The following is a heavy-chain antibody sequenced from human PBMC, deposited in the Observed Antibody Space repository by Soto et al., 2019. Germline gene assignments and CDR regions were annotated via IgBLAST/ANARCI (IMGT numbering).Heavy chain of an antibody. CDR3: ARLPGIVAPGTVFLDN. V-gene: IGHV5-51*01. J-gene: IGHJ4*02. D-gene: IGHD1-1*01. CDR1: GYRFTSSW. Sequence: PXEPLKISCKASGYRFTSSWIGWVRQMPGKGLEWMGIIYPGDSDTRYRPSFQGQVTISADKSSSTAYLQWNSLQASDTAMYYCARLPGIVAPGTVFLDNWGQGPMVTVSS. CDR2: IYPGDSDT.